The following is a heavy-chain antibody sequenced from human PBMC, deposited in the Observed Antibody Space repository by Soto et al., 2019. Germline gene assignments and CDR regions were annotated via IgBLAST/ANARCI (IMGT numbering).Heavy chain of an antibody. V-gene: IGHV1-8*01. CDR1: GYTFTSYD. CDR2: MNPNSGNT. D-gene: IGHD4-4*01. Sequence: ASVKVSCKASGYTFTSYDINWVRQATGQGLEWMGWMNPNSGNTGYAQKFQGRVTTTRNTSISTAYMELSSLRSEDTAVYYCARVRLDYSNSYYYYYGMDVWGQGTTVTVSS. CDR3: ARVRLDYSNSYYYYYGMDV. J-gene: IGHJ6*02.